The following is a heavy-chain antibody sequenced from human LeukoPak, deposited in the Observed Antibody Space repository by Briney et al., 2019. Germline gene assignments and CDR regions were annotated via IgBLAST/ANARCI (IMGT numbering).Heavy chain of an antibody. J-gene: IGHJ4*02. D-gene: IGHD5-24*01. CDR2: INHSGST. Sequence: SETLSLTCVVYGMSFSGYYWSCIRQPPGKGLEWIGEINHSGSTNYNPSLKSRVTISVDTSKNQFSLKLRSVTAADTAVYYCARARWLQSLFDYWGQGTLVTVSS. CDR3: ARARWLQSLFDY. CDR1: GMSFSGYY. V-gene: IGHV4-34*01.